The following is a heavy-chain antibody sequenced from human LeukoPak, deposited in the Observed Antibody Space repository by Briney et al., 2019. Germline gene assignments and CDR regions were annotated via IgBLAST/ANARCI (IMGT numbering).Heavy chain of an antibody. Sequence: NPSETLSLTSTVSSGSISSYFWSWLRQPPGQGLEWIGYIYVSGSNYYHPSLNSRATTSVDTPNTPFSLKLSAVAAADTAVYYGAGEGSSRWHWFDPWGQGTLVTVSS. V-gene: IGHV4-59*01. CDR3: AGEGSSRWHWFDP. CDR2: IYVSGSN. CDR1: SGSISSYF. D-gene: IGHD6-13*01. J-gene: IGHJ5*02.